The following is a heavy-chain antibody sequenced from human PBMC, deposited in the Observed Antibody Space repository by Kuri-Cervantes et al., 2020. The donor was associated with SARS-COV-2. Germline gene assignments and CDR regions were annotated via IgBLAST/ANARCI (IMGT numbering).Heavy chain of an antibody. CDR1: GGSISSSY. J-gene: IGHJ4*02. Sequence: GSLRLSCTVSGGSISSSYWSWIRQPPGKGLEWIGYIYYSGSVSYNPSLMSRVTISVDTSKNQFSLRLTSVTAADTAVYYCARSVIIFGGVIFDQWGQGTLVTVSS. V-gene: IGHV4-59*01. CDR3: ARSVIIFGGVIFDQ. D-gene: IGHD3-16*01. CDR2: IYYSGSV.